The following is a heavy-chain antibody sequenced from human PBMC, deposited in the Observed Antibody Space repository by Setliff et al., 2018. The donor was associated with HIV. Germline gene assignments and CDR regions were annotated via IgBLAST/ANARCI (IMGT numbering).Heavy chain of an antibody. V-gene: IGHV1-24*01. CDR1: GYTLTELS. CDR3: ARDRGVYCISSSCYSPVDAFDI. CDR2: FAPEYDKT. D-gene: IGHD2-2*01. J-gene: IGHJ3*02. Sequence: ASAKVSCKVSGYTLTELSMHWVRQAPGKGLEWMGGFAPEYDKTFYAQKFQGRVTMSEDTSTSTAYMELRSLRSDDTAVYYCARDRGVYCISSSCYSPVDAFDIWGQGTMVTVSS.